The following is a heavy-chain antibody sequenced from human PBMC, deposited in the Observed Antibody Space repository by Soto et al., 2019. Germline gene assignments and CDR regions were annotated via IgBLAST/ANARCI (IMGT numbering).Heavy chain of an antibody. D-gene: IGHD6-19*01. CDR3: ARGKYSCGWYYFDY. Sequence: SETLSLTCTVSGGSISSSYWSWIRKPPGKGLEWIGYIYYSGSTNYNPSLKSRVTISVDTSKNQFSLKLSSVTAADTAVYYCARGKYSCGWYYFDYWGQGTLVTVSS. CDR2: IYYSGST. CDR1: GGSISSSY. V-gene: IGHV4-59*01. J-gene: IGHJ4*02.